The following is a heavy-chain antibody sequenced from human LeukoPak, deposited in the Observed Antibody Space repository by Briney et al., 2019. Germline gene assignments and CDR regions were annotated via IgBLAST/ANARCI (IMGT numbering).Heavy chain of an antibody. CDR3: ASLHLYGDYYAFDI. Sequence: SETLSLTCTVSGGSISSSSYYWGWIRQPPGKGLEWIGSIYYSGSTYYNPSLKSRVTISVDTSKNQFSLKLSSVTAADTAVYYCASLHLYGDYYAFDIWGQGTMVTVSS. CDR1: GGSISSSSYY. D-gene: IGHD4-17*01. CDR2: IYYSGST. J-gene: IGHJ3*02. V-gene: IGHV4-39*01.